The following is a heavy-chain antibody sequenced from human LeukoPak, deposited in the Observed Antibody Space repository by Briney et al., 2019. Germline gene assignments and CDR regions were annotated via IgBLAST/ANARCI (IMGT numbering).Heavy chain of an antibody. V-gene: IGHV4-31*03. D-gene: IGHD3-10*01. J-gene: IGHJ3*02. CDR1: GGSISSGGYY. Sequence: SETLSLTCTVSGGSISSGGYYWSWIRQHPGKDLEWIGYIYYSGSTYYNPSLKSRVTISVDTSKNQFSLKLSSVTAADTAVYYCARDQGFYTFDIWGQGTMVTVSS. CDR2: IYYSGST. CDR3: ARDQGFYTFDI.